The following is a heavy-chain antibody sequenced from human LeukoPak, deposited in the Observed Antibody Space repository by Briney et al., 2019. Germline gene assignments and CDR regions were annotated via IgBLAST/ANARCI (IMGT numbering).Heavy chain of an antibody. CDR2: INHSGST. D-gene: IGHD3-10*01. CDR1: GGSFSGYY. J-gene: IGHJ5*02. CDR3: ARGGGFGELYS. Sequence: KPSETLSLTCAVYGGSFSGYYWSWIRQPPGKGLEWIGEINHSGSTNYNPSLKSRVTISVDTSKNQFSLKLSSVTAADTAVYYYARGGGFGELYSWGQGTLVTVSS. V-gene: IGHV4-34*01.